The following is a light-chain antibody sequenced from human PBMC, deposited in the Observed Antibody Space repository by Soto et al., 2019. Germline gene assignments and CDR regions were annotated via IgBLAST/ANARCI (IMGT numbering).Light chain of an antibody. CDR2: AAS. J-gene: IGKJ2*01. CDR1: QGIRYD. V-gene: IGKV1-17*02. Sequence: DIQMTQSPSSLSASIGDRVTITCRASQGIRYDLGWYQQKPGKAPKRLIYAASSLQSGVLSRFSGSGSGTEFTLTNSNLQTEDFATYYCLQHHSDPYTFGQGTKLEIK. CDR3: LQHHSDPYT.